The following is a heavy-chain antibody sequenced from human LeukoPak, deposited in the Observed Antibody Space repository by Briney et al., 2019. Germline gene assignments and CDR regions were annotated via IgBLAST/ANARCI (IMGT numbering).Heavy chain of an antibody. V-gene: IGHV3-11*01. Sequence: GGSLRLSCAASGFTFSDYYMSWIRQAPGKGQEWISYISSGGTTIKFADSVKGRFTISRDNAKNSLYLQMNSLRAEDTAVYYCARDVDKYYYGSSAYPAIGYWGQGTLVTVSS. D-gene: IGHD3-22*01. CDR2: ISSGGTTI. J-gene: IGHJ4*02. CDR1: GFTFSDYY. CDR3: ARDVDKYYYGSSAYPAIGY.